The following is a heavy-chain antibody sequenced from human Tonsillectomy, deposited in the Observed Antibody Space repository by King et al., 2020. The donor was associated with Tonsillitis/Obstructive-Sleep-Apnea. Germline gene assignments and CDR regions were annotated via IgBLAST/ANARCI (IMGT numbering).Heavy chain of an antibody. CDR1: GFTFSSHA. Sequence: LQLVQSGGGLVQPGGSLRLSCAASGFTFSSHAMNWVRQAPGKGLEWVSAISGSGGYSYYADSVKGQFTISRDNSKNTLYLQMNSLRAEDTAIYYCAKDLHWNTYPSGYYYGMDVWGQGTTVTVSS. V-gene: IGHV3-23*04. CDR2: ISGSGGYS. CDR3: AKDLHWNTYPSGYYYGMDV. D-gene: IGHD1-1*01. J-gene: IGHJ6*02.